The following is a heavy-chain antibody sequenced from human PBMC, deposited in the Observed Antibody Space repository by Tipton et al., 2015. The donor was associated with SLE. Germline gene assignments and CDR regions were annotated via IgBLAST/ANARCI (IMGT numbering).Heavy chain of an antibody. Sequence: SLRLSCAASGFRFSSYEMNWVRQAPGKGLEWLSYISSSGDTMYYADSVQGRFTISRDNAKNSLYLQMNSLTAEDTALYYCARLDSPSRKFQLTGRGDYFDYWGQGTLVTVSS. CDR3: ARLDSPSRKFQLTGRGDYFDY. V-gene: IGHV3-48*03. D-gene: IGHD7-27*01. J-gene: IGHJ4*02. CDR2: ISSSGDTM. CDR1: GFRFSSYE.